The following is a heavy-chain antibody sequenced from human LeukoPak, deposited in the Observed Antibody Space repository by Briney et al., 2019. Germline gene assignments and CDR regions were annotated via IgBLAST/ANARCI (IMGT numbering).Heavy chain of an antibody. CDR2: ISAYNGNT. J-gene: IGHJ4*02. CDR3: ARGSASQWELLAAGDY. D-gene: IGHD1-26*01. V-gene: IGHV1-18*01. Sequence: GASVKVSCKASGYTFTSYGISWVRQAPGQGLEWMRWISAYNGNTNYAQKLQGRVTMTTDTSTSTAYMELRRLRSDDTAVYYCARGSASQWELLAAGDYWGQGTLVTVSS. CDR1: GYTFTSYG.